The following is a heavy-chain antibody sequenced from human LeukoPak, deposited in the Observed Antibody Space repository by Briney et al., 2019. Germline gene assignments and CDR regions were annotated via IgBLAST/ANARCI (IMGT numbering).Heavy chain of an antibody. V-gene: IGHV1-18*01. Sequence: GASVKVSCKASGYTFTSYGISWVRQAPGQGLEWMGWISAYNGNTNYAQKLQGRDTMTTDTSRSAAYMELRSLRSDVTAVYYCARGGAGHTIVLVVAAIDLDFDYWGQGTLVTDSS. J-gene: IGHJ4*02. CDR1: GYTFTSYG. CDR2: ISAYNGNT. D-gene: IGHD2-15*01. CDR3: ARGGAGHTIVLVVAAIDLDFDY.